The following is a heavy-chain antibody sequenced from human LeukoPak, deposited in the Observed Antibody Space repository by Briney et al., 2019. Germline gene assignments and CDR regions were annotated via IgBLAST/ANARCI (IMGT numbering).Heavy chain of an antibody. J-gene: IGHJ4*02. V-gene: IGHV3-48*02. CDR3: ARESIAAAGAFDY. CDR1: GFTFSSYS. CDR2: ISSSSSTI. Sequence: GGSLRLSCAASGFTFSSYSMNWVRQAPGKGLEWVSYISSSSSTIYYADSVKGRFTISRDNAKNSLYLQMNSLGDEDTAVYYCARESIAAAGAFDYWGQGTLVTVSS. D-gene: IGHD6-13*01.